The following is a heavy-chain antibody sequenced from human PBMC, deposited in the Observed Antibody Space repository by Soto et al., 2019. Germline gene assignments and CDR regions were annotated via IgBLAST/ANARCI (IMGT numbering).Heavy chain of an antibody. D-gene: IGHD5-12*01. CDR1: GFTFSSYA. Sequence: QVQLVESGGGVVQPGRSLRLSCAASGFTFSSYAMHWVRQAPGKGLEWVAVISYDGSNKYYADSVKGRFTISRDNSKNTLYLQMNSLRAEDTAVYYCARGSARWLPPEIEDFDYWGQGTLVTVSS. CDR2: ISYDGSNK. CDR3: ARGSARWLPPEIEDFDY. V-gene: IGHV3-30-3*01. J-gene: IGHJ4*02.